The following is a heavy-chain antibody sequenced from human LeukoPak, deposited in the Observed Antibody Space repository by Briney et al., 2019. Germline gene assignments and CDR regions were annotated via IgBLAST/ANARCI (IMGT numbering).Heavy chain of an antibody. CDR1: GFTVSSNY. J-gene: IGHJ4*02. Sequence: GGSLRLSCAASGFTVSSNYMSWVRQAPGKGLEWVSVIYSCGSTYYADSVKGRFTISRDNSKNTLYLQMNSLRAEDTAVYYCAKVFYPAAGTGRVDFPFDYWGQGTLVTVSS. CDR2: IYSCGST. D-gene: IGHD6-13*01. CDR3: AKVFYPAAGTGRVDFPFDY. V-gene: IGHV3-53*01.